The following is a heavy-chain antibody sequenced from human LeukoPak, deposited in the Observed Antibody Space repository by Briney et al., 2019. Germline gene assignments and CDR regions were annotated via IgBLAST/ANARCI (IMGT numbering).Heavy chain of an antibody. D-gene: IGHD5-18*01. V-gene: IGHV4-59*08. Sequence: SETLSLTCTVSGGSISSYYWSWIRQPPGKGLEWIGSIYHSGSTYYNPSLKSRVTISVDTSKNQFSLKLSSVTAADTAVYYCARHVAMVRGEDYWGQGTLVTVSS. CDR3: ARHVAMVRGEDY. J-gene: IGHJ4*02. CDR2: IYHSGST. CDR1: GGSISSYY.